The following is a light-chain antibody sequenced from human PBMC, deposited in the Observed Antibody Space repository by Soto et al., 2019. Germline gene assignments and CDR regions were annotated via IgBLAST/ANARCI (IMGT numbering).Light chain of an antibody. CDR3: QQRSNWPIT. CDR1: QSVSSNF. Sequence: EIVLTQSPGTLSLSPGERATLSCRASQSVSSNFLAWYQEKPGQAPRLLIYDASSRATGIPDRFSGSGSGTDFTLTISSLEPEDFALYYCQQRSNWPITFGQGTRLEIK. V-gene: IGKV3D-20*02. J-gene: IGKJ5*01. CDR2: DAS.